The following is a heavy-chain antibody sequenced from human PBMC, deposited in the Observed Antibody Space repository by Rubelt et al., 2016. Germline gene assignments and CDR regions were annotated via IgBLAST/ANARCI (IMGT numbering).Heavy chain of an antibody. V-gene: IGHV4-34*01. D-gene: IGHD2-15*01. CDR1: GGSFSGYY. CDR3: ARGRGWKVLPDY. Sequence: QVQLQQWGAGLLKPSETLSLTCAVYGGSFSGYYWSWIRQPPGKGLEWIGEINHSGSTNYNPSLTSRVTISVDTAKNQFSLKLSAVTAADTAVYYCARGRGWKVLPDYWGQGTLVTVSS. J-gene: IGHJ4*02. CDR2: INHSGST.